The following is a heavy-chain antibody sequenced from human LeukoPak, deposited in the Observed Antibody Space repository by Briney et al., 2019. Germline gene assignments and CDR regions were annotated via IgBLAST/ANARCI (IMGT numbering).Heavy chain of an antibody. CDR3: AKDTAYESSPY. CDR2: IWFDGTNK. J-gene: IGHJ4*02. V-gene: IGHV3-33*06. Sequence: TGGSLRLSCAASGFTFSRHGMHWVRQAPGKGLEWLAVIWFDGTNKHYADSVKGRFTISRDNFKDMVYLQMDGLRAEDTAIYHCAKDTAYESSPYWGQGILVTVSS. D-gene: IGHD3-22*01. CDR1: GFTFSRHG.